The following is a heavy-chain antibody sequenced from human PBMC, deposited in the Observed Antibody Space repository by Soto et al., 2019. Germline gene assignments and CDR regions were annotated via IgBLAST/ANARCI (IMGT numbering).Heavy chain of an antibody. J-gene: IGHJ6*04. Sequence: GGSLRLSCAASGFTFSSYAMSWVRQAPGKGLEWVSAISGSGGSTYYADSVKGRFTISRDNSKNTLYLQMNSLRAEDTAVYYCAKANYYGSGTGPDVWGKGTTVTVSS. D-gene: IGHD3-10*01. CDR1: GFTFSSYA. V-gene: IGHV3-23*01. CDR2: ISGSGGST. CDR3: AKANYYGSGTGPDV.